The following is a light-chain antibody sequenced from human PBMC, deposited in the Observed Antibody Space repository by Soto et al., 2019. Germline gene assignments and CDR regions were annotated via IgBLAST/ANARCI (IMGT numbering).Light chain of an antibody. Sequence: EIVMTQSPATLSVSPGERATLSCRASQSVSSNLAWYQQKPGQAPRLLIYGASTRATGIPARCSGSGSGTEVTLNLGSLQTDDFAVYYCQQDNNWPTFGQGTKVEIK. CDR3: QQDNNWPT. V-gene: IGKV3-15*01. J-gene: IGKJ1*01. CDR2: GAS. CDR1: QSVSSN.